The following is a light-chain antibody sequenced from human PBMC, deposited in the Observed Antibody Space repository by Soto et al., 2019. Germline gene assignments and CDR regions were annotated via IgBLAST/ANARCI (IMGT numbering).Light chain of an antibody. CDR3: SSYTSSSTYV. J-gene: IGLJ1*01. Sequence: QSALTQPASVSGSPGQSITISCTGISSDVGYYNYVSWYQQHPGKAPKLMIYEVSNRPSGVSNRFSGSKSGITASLTISGLQAEDEGEYFCSSYTSSSTYVFGTGTKATVL. CDR2: EVS. CDR1: SSDVGYYNY. V-gene: IGLV2-14*01.